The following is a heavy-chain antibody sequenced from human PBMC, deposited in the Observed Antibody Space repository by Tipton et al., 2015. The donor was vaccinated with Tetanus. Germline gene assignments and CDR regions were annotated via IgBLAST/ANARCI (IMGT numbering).Heavy chain of an antibody. V-gene: IGHV4-61*01. CDR2: LLYDANT. J-gene: IGHJ6*03. Sequence: TLSLTCSVSGGSVNRGSYYWSWVRQPPGKGLEWVGYLLYDANTKYNPSLKSRVTISGDTSKNQFSLRLTSVNAADTAVYYCARGALFDYYYYMDVWGKGTTVTVSS. CDR3: ARGALFDYYYYMDV. CDR1: GGSVNRGSYY.